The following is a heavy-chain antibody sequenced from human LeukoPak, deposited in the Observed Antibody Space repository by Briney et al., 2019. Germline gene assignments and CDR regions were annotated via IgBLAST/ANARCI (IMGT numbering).Heavy chain of an antibody. Sequence: SETLSLTCAVSGASISSGSYSWSWIRQPPGKGLEWIGYIYHSGSTYDNPSLSSRVTISVDRSKNQFSLKLSSVTAADTAVYYCARSGYYTVGTFDIWGQGTMVTVSS. J-gene: IGHJ3*02. V-gene: IGHV4-30-2*01. CDR1: GASISSGSYS. D-gene: IGHD3/OR15-3a*01. CDR2: IYHSGST. CDR3: ARSGYYTVGTFDI.